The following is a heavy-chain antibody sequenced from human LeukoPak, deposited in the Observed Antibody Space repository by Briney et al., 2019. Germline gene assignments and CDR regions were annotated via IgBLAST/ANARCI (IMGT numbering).Heavy chain of an antibody. Sequence: GGSLRLSCAASGFTFSSYAMHWVRQAPGKGLEWVAVISYDGSNKYYADSVKGRFTISRDNSKNTLYLQMNSLRAEDTAVYYCARGDSYGEFDYWGQGTLVTVSS. CDR2: ISYDGSNK. D-gene: IGHD5-18*01. CDR3: ARGDSYGEFDY. CDR1: GFTFSSYA. J-gene: IGHJ4*02. V-gene: IGHV3-30-3*01.